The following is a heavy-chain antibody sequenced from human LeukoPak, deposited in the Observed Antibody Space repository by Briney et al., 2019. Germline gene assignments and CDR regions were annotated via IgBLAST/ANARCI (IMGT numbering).Heavy chain of an antibody. D-gene: IGHD1-1*01. CDR2: INAGNGNT. CDR1: GYTLTSYA. CDR3: ARAVRLFQVHYYFDY. J-gene: IGHJ4*02. Sequence: ASVKVSCKASGYTLTSYAMHWVRQAPGQRLEWMGWINAGNGNTKYSQKFQGRVTITRDTSASTAYMELSSLRSEDTAVYYCARAVRLFQVHYYFDYWGQGTLVTVSS. V-gene: IGHV1-3*01.